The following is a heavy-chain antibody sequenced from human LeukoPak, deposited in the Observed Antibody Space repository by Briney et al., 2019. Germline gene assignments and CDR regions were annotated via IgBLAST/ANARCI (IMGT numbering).Heavy chain of an antibody. J-gene: IGHJ6*04. CDR3: ARGWGYCSGGSCYRNGMDV. D-gene: IGHD2-15*01. V-gene: IGHV4-34*01. CDR2: INHSGST. Sequence: PSETLDLTCDVYGGPFSGYYWSWIRQPPGKGLEWIGEINHSGSTNYNPSLKSRVTISVDTSKNQFSLKLSSVTVADTAVYYCARGWGYCSGGSCYRNGMDVWGKGTTVTVSS. CDR1: GGPFSGYY.